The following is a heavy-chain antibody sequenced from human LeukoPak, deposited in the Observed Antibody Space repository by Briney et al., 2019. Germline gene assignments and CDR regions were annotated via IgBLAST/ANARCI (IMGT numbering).Heavy chain of an antibody. CDR2: IRQDGSEK. CDR1: GFTFSSYW. J-gene: IGHJ4*02. V-gene: IGHV3-7*01. D-gene: IGHD3-22*01. CDR3: ARDSLGYYYDSSGSTLDY. Sequence: GGSLRLSCAASGFTFSSYWMSWVRQAPGKGLEWVANIRQDGSEKYYMDSVKGRFTISRDNAKNSLYLQMNSLRAEDTAVYYCARDSLGYYYDSSGSTLDYWGQGTLVTVSS.